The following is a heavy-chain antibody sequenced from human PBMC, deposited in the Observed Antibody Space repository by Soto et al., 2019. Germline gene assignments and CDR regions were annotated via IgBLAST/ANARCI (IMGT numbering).Heavy chain of an antibody. CDR2: IYYSGST. J-gene: IGHJ5*02. Sequence: PSETLSLTCTVSGGSISSSSYYWGWIRRPPGKGLEWIGSIYYSGSTYYNPSLKSRVTISVDTSKNQFSLKLSSVTAADTAVYYCARQPRILTGYSGHFDPWGQGTLVTVSS. D-gene: IGHD3-9*01. V-gene: IGHV4-39*01. CDR1: GGSISSSSYY. CDR3: ARQPRILTGYSGHFDP.